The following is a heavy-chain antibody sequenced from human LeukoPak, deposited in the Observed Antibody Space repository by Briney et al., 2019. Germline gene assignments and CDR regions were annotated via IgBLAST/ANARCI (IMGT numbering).Heavy chain of an antibody. J-gene: IGHJ4*02. Sequence: PGGSLRLSCAASGFTFSSYGLSWVRQAPGKGLEWVSAISGSGGSSYSADSVKGRFTISRDNSKNTLYLQMNSLRAEDTAVYYCAKEKQPNSIYSYGYDYWGQGTLVTVSS. CDR3: AKEKQPNSIYSYGYDY. D-gene: IGHD5-18*01. V-gene: IGHV3-23*01. CDR1: GFTFSSYG. CDR2: ISGSGGSS.